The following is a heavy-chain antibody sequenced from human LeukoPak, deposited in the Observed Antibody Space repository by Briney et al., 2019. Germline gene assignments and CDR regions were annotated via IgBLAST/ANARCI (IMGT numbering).Heavy chain of an antibody. CDR1: GGSFSGYY. CDR2: INHSGST. Sequence: TSETLSLTCAVYGGSFSGYYWSWIRQPPGKGLEWIGEINHSGSTNYNPSLKSRVAISVDTSKNQFSLKLSSVTAADTAVYYCASYDSSGSDAFDIWGQGTMVTVPS. D-gene: IGHD3-22*01. J-gene: IGHJ3*02. CDR3: ASYDSSGSDAFDI. V-gene: IGHV4-34*01.